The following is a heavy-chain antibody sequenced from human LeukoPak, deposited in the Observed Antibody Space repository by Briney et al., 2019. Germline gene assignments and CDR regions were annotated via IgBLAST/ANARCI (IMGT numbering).Heavy chain of an antibody. CDR1: GFTFSSFS. CDR3: VRGPRRGDCCFDH. V-gene: IGHV3-30*04. Sequence: PGGSLRLSCATSGFTFSSFSMHWVRQAPGKGLEWVAVTIYDGSSQHYADSVEGRFTISRDSSKNTLSLQMNSLSSEDTAVYYCVRGPRRGDCCFDHWGQGTLVTVSS. CDR2: TIYDGSSQ. J-gene: IGHJ4*02. D-gene: IGHD2-21*02.